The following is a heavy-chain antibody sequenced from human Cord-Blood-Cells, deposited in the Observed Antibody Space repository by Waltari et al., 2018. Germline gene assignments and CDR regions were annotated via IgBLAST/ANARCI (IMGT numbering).Heavy chain of an antibody. CDR1: GGSLSSSSYY. Sequence: QLQLQESGPGLVKPSETLSLTCTVSGGSLSSSSYYWGRIRQPPGKGLEWIGSIYYSVSTYYNPSLKSRVTISVDTSKNQFSLKLSSVTAADTAVYYCARHEDGSGSYYILYAFDIWGQGTMVTVSS. CDR3: ARHEDGSGSYYILYAFDI. J-gene: IGHJ3*02. D-gene: IGHD3-10*01. CDR2: IYYSVST. V-gene: IGHV4-39*01.